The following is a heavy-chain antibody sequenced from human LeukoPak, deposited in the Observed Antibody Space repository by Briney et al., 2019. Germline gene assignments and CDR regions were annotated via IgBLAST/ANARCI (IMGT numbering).Heavy chain of an antibody. CDR2: IYYSGNT. Sequence: SETLSLTCTVSGGSISNYYWGWIRQAPGKGLEWIGSIYYSGNTYYNSSLKSRVTISLDTSKNQFSLNLFSVTAADTAVYYCARDAGDYSPVDYWGQGTLVTVSS. CDR3: ARDAGDYSPVDY. D-gene: IGHD4-11*01. V-gene: IGHV4-39*07. J-gene: IGHJ4*02. CDR1: GGSISNYY.